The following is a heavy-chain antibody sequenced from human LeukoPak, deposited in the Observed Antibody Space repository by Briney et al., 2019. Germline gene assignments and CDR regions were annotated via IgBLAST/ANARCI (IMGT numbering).Heavy chain of an antibody. V-gene: IGHV1-46*01. J-gene: IGHJ6*03. CDR2: INPSGGST. Sequence: ASVKVSCKASGYTFTGYYMHWVRQAPGQGLEWMGWINPSGGSTSYAQKFQGRVTMTRDTSTSTVYMELSSLRSEDTAVYYCARDLRYYGSGSYYHQPHYYYYYMDVWGKGTTVTISS. CDR1: GYTFTGYY. D-gene: IGHD3-10*01. CDR3: ARDLRYYGSGSYYHQPHYYYYYMDV.